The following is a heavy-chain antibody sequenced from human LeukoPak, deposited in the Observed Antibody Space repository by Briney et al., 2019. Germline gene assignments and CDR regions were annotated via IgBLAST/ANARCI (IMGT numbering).Heavy chain of an antibody. V-gene: IGHV4-38-2*02. CDR3: ARVRSGSYYYYYYYMDV. J-gene: IGHJ6*03. Sequence: PSETLSLTCTVSGGSISSYYWGWIRQPPGKGLEWIGSIYHSGSTYYNPSLKSRVTISVDTSKNQFSLKLSSVTAADTAVYYCARVRSGSYYYYYYYMDVWGKGTTVTVSS. CDR2: IYHSGST. CDR1: GGSISSYY. D-gene: IGHD1-26*01.